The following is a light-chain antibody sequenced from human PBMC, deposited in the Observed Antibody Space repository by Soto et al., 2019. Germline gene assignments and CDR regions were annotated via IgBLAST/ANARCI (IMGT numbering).Light chain of an antibody. CDR3: QQRSNWPPLYT. CDR1: QSVSRSY. V-gene: IGKV3D-20*02. CDR2: GTS. Sequence: EIVLTQSPGTLSLSPGERATLSCRASQSVSRSYLAWYQQKPGQAPRLLIYGTSSRATGIPDRFSGSGSGSDFTLTISRLEPEDFAVYYCQQRSNWPPLYTFGQGTKLEIK. J-gene: IGKJ2*01.